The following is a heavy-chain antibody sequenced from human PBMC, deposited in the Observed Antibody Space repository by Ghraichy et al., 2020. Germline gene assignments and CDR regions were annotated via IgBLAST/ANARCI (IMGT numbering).Heavy chain of an antibody. V-gene: IGHV1-2*02. CDR1: GYTFTGYY. CDR2: INPNSGGP. J-gene: IGHJ4*02. Sequence: ASVKVSCKASGYTFTGYYLHWVRQTPGQGLEWMGWINPNSGGPNYAQNFQGRVTMTTDTSITTAYMDLSSLTSDDTAVYYCTREDFWGQGTLVTVSS. CDR3: TREDF.